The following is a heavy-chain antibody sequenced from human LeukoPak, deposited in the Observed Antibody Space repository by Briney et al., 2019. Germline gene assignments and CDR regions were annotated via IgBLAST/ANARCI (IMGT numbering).Heavy chain of an antibody. CDR2: IYYSGST. D-gene: IGHD5-12*01. Sequence: PSETLSLTCTVSGGSISSSSYYWGWIRQPPGKGLEWIGSIYYSGSTYYNPSLKSRVTISVDTSKNQFSLKLSSVTAADTAVYYCARGADIVATGGEYYFDYWGQGTLVTVSS. CDR3: ARGADIVATGGEYYFDY. V-gene: IGHV4-39*07. J-gene: IGHJ4*02. CDR1: GGSISSSSYY.